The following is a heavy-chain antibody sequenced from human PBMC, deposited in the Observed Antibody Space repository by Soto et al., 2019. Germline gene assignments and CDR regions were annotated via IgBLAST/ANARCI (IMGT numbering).Heavy chain of an antibody. CDR3: ARDLSGYGYDY. D-gene: IGHD5-18*01. CDR1: GLTFSSYA. Sequence: GGSLRLSCAASGLTFSSYAMTWVRQAPGKGLEWVSGISGTGGSTFYADSVKGRFSISRDNSKNTLYLQMNSLRAEDTAVYYCARDLSGYGYDYWGQGTLVTVSS. CDR2: ISGTGGST. J-gene: IGHJ4*02. V-gene: IGHV3-23*01.